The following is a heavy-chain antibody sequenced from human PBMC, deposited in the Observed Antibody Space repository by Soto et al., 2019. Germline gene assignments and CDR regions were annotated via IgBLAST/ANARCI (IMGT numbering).Heavy chain of an antibody. CDR1: GGSISSSSYY. CDR3: ASLHRAAAGSDY. CDR2: IYYSGST. D-gene: IGHD6-13*01. J-gene: IGHJ4*02. Sequence: SETLSLTCTVSGGSISSSSYYWGWSRQPPGKGLEWIGSIYYSGSTYYNPSLKSRVTISVDTSKNQFSLKLSAVTAADTAVYYCASLHRAAAGSDYWGQGTLFTVSS. V-gene: IGHV4-39*01.